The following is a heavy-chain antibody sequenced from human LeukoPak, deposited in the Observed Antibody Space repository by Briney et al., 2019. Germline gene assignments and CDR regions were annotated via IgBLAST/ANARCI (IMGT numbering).Heavy chain of an antibody. Sequence: KPSETLSLTCAVYGGSFSGYYWSWIRQPPGKGLEWIGEINHSGSTNYNPSLKSRVTISVDTSKNQLSLKLSSVTAADTAVYYCARRIFHDFWSGYSLAFDIWGQGTMVTVSS. V-gene: IGHV4-34*01. D-gene: IGHD3-3*01. CDR3: ARRIFHDFWSGYSLAFDI. CDR2: INHSGST. CDR1: GGSFSGYY. J-gene: IGHJ3*02.